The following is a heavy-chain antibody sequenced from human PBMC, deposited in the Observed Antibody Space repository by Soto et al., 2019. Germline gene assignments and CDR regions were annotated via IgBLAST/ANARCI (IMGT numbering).Heavy chain of an antibody. V-gene: IGHV1-69*01. Sequence: QVQLVQSGAEVKKPGSSVKVSCKASGGTFSSYAISWVRQAPGQGLEWMGGIIPIFGTANYAQKFQGRVTITADESTSTAYMELSSLRSDDTAVYYCARDYDFWSGYRRIDYYYYGMDVWGQGTTVTVSS. J-gene: IGHJ6*02. CDR1: GGTFSSYA. CDR2: IIPIFGTA. CDR3: ARDYDFWSGYRRIDYYYYGMDV. D-gene: IGHD3-3*01.